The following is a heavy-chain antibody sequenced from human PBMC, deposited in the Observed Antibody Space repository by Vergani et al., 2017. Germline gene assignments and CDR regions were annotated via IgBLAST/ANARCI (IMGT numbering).Heavy chain of an antibody. CDR3: ASVYSSSWYGAFDI. CDR1: GYSISSGYY. V-gene: IGHV4-38-2*02. D-gene: IGHD6-13*01. Sequence: QVQLQESGPGLVKPSETLSLTCTVSGYSISSGYYWGWIRQPPGKGLEWIGSIYHSGSTYYNPSLKSRVTISVDTSKNQFSLKLSSVTAADTAVYYCASVYSSSWYGAFDIWGQGTMVTVSS. J-gene: IGHJ3*02. CDR2: IYHSGST.